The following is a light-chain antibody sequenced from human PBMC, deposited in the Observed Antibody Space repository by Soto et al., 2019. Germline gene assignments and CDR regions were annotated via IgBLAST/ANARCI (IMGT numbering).Light chain of an antibody. Sequence: EIVLPQSPLSLPVNPGEPASISCRSSQNLLHSNGYNYLHWYLQKPGQSPQLLIYLGSNRDCGVPDRFGGSGSGTDCTLTINRVEAEDVGLYFCSQGLATPFTFGGGTKVAIK. CDR1: QNLLHSNGYNY. CDR3: SQGLATPFT. J-gene: IGKJ4*01. CDR2: LGS. V-gene: IGKV2-28*01.